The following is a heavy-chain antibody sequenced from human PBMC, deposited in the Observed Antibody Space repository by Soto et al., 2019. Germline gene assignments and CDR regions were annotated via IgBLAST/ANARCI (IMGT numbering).Heavy chain of an antibody. V-gene: IGHV3-7*03. CDR3: ARDSLGYCTSTSCYWSEDY. CDR2: IKQDGSEK. J-gene: IGHJ4*02. CDR1: GFTFSTYW. Sequence: EVQLVESGGGLVQPGGSLRRSCSASGFTFSTYWMSWVRQAPGKGLEWVANIKQDGSEKYYVDSVKGRFTISRDNAKNLLYLQMNSLRAEDTAVYYCARDSLGYCTSTSCYWSEDYWGQGTLVTVSS. D-gene: IGHD2-2*01.